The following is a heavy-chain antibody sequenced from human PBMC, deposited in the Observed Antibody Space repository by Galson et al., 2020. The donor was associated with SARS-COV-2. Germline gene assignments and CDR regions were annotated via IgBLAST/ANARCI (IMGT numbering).Heavy chain of an antibody. CDR3: ARDASWAMFGMDV. CDR1: GFTFSLYS. V-gene: IGHV3-21*06. J-gene: IGHJ6*02. D-gene: IGHD1-26*01. CDR2: ISSSSNYI. Sequence: GGSLRLSCAVSGFTFSLYSMNWVRQAPGKGLEWVSSISSSSNYIYYADSVKGRFTISIDNAKNSLYLQMTSLRAEDTAVYYCARDASWAMFGMDVWGQGTTVTVSS.